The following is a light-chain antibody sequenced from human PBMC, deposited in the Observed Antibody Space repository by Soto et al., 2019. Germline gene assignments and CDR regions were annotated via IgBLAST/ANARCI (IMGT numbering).Light chain of an antibody. V-gene: IGKV4-1*01. CDR3: QQYYSTPWT. Sequence: DIVMTQSPDSLAVSLGERATINCKSSQSVLYSSNNKNYLAWYQQKPGQPPKLLIYWASTRESGVPDRFSGGGFGTDFTLPISSLQAEDVAVYYCQQYYSTPWTFGQGTKVKSK. CDR1: QSVLYSSNNKNY. CDR2: WAS. J-gene: IGKJ1*01.